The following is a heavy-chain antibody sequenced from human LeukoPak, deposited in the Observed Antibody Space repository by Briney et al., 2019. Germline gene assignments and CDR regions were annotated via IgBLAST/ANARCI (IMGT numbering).Heavy chain of an antibody. CDR3: ARDYGDYPRYNWFDP. CDR1: GFTFSSYA. D-gene: IGHD4-17*01. CDR2: ISGSGGST. J-gene: IGHJ5*02. V-gene: IGHV3-23*01. Sequence: GGSLRLSCAASGFTFSSYAMSWVRQAPGKGLEWVSAISGSGGSTYYADSAEGRFTISRDNSKNTLYLQMNSLRAGDTAVYYCARDYGDYPRYNWFDPWGQGTLVTVSS.